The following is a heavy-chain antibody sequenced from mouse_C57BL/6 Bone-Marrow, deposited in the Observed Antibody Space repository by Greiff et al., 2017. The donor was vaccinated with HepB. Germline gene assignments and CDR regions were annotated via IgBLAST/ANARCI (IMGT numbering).Heavy chain of an antibody. CDR1: GYTFTDYE. J-gene: IGHJ3*01. V-gene: IGHV1-15*01. D-gene: IGHD1-1*01. CDR2: IDPETGGT. Sequence: QVQLKQSGAELVRPGASVTLSCKASGYTFTDYEMHWVKQTPVHGLEWIGAIDPETGGTAYNQKFKGKAILTADKSSSTAYMELRSLTSEDSAVYYCTRSTTTVVASPWFAYWGQGTLVTVSA. CDR3: TRSTTTVVASPWFAY.